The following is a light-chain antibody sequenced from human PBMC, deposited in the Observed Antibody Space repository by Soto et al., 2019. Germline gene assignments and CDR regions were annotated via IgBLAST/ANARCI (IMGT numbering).Light chain of an antibody. V-gene: IGKV1-5*03. J-gene: IGKJ1*01. CDR1: QSISVW. CDR2: EAS. Sequence: DIQMTQSPSTLSASVGDRLTITCRASQSISVWLAWYQQKPGKAPKLLMYEASALQSGVPSRFGGSGSGTDFTLTISSLQPDDFATYYCQQYKTYPTFGQGTKVDIK. CDR3: QQYKTYPT.